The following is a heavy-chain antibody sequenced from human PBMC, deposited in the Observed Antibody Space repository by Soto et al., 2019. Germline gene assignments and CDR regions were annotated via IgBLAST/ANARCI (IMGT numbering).Heavy chain of an antibody. CDR1: GGSISSYY. Sequence: SETLSLTCTVSGGSISSYYWSWIRQPPGKGLEWIGYIYYSGSTNYNPSLKSRVTISVDTSKNQFSLKLSSVAAADTAVYYCARVLTYYDILTGYYPQYYFDYWGQGTLVTVSS. J-gene: IGHJ4*02. CDR2: IYYSGST. V-gene: IGHV4-59*01. CDR3: ARVLTYYDILTGYYPQYYFDY. D-gene: IGHD3-9*01.